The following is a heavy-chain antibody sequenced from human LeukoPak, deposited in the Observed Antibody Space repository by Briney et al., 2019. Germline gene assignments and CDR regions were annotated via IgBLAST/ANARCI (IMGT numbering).Heavy chain of an antibody. V-gene: IGHV4-4*07. CDR2: IYTSGST. Sequence: SEILSLTCTVSGGSISSYYWSWIRQPAGKGLEWIGRIYTSGSTNYNPSLKSRVTMSVDTSKNQFSLKLSSVTAADTAVYYCAREVELRPIMHNWFDPWGQGTLVTVSS. CDR1: GGSISSYY. CDR3: AREVELRPIMHNWFDP. J-gene: IGHJ5*02. D-gene: IGHD1-7*01.